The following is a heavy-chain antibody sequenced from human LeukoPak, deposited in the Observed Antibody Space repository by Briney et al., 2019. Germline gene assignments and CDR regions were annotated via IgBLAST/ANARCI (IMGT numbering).Heavy chain of an antibody. CDR2: IYTSGST. V-gene: IGHV4-61*02. CDR3: ARDTWFGESGLDY. Sequence: SETLSLTCTVSGGSISSGSYYWSWIRQPAGKGLEWIGRIYTSGSTNYNPSLESRVTISVDTSKNQFSLKLSSVTAADTAVYYCARDTWFGESGLDYWGQGTLVTVSS. J-gene: IGHJ4*02. D-gene: IGHD3-10*01. CDR1: GGSISSGSYY.